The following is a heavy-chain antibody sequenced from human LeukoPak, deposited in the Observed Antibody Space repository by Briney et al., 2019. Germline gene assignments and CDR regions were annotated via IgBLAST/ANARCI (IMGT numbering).Heavy chain of an antibody. CDR3: ARDPTFIRAAEGKDY. Sequence: GGSLRLSCAASGFTFSNYAMHWVRQAPGKGLEWVAVISYDGSNKYYADSVKGRFTISRDNSKNTLYLQMNSLRAEDTAVYYCARDPTFIRAAEGKDYWGQGTLLTVSS. CDR2: ISYDGSNK. V-gene: IGHV3-30-3*01. CDR1: GFTFSNYA. J-gene: IGHJ4*02. D-gene: IGHD3-16*01.